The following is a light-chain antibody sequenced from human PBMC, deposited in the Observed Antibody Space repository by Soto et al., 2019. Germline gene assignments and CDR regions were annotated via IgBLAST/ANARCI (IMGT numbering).Light chain of an antibody. V-gene: IGKV3-15*01. CDR3: QQCNTWPLYT. CDR2: GAS. Sequence: EIVMTQSPATLSVSPGERATLSCRASQSVSSNLAWYQQKPGQAPRLLIYGASTRATGIPARFSGSGSGTELTLTISSLQSEDFAVYYCQQCNTWPLYTFGQGTKLEIK. CDR1: QSVSSN. J-gene: IGKJ2*01.